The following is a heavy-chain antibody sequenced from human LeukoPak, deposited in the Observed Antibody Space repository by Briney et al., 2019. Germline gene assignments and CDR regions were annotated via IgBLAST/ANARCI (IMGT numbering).Heavy chain of an antibody. CDR3: ARLDDGGTHIDY. D-gene: IGHD4-23*01. CDR1: GGSISSYY. J-gene: IGHJ4*02. Sequence: SETLSLTCTVSGGSISSYYWSWIRQPPGKGLEWIGYINYSGTTNYNPSLKSRVSISVDTSKNQFSLKVSSVIAADTAMYYCARLDDGGTHIDYWGQGTLVTVSS. V-gene: IGHV4-59*08. CDR2: INYSGTT.